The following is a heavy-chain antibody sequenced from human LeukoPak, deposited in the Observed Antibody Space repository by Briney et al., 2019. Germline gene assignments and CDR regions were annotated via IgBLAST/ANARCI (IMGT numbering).Heavy chain of an antibody. CDR1: IGSISSSKW. V-gene: IGHV4-4*02. J-gene: IGHJ3*02. CDR2: IYLYGTT. D-gene: IGHD3-9*01. Sequence: PSETLSLTCSVSIGSISSSKWWSWVRPSPVKGLEWIGEIYLYGTTNYNPSLKSRVTISVDTSKNQFSLKLSSVTAADTAVYYCARPRVLRYFDWSDDAFDIWGQGTMATVSS. CDR3: ARPRVLRYFDWSDDAFDI.